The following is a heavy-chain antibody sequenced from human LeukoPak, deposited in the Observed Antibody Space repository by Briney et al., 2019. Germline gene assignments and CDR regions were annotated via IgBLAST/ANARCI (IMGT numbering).Heavy chain of an antibody. CDR3: ARKPQASSGWYFGRFHNAFDI. D-gene: IGHD6-19*01. V-gene: IGHV4-34*01. Sequence: PSETLSLTCAVYGGSFSGYYWSWIRQPPGKGPEWIGEINHSGSTNYNPSLKSRVTISVDTSKNQFSLKLSSVTAADTAVYYCARKPQASSGWYFGRFHNAFDIWGQGTMVTVSS. CDR2: INHSGST. CDR1: GGSFSGYY. J-gene: IGHJ3*02.